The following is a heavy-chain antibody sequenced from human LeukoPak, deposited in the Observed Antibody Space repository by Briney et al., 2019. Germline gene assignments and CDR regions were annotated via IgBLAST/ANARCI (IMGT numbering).Heavy chain of an antibody. J-gene: IGHJ4*02. CDR1: GLIFSDYY. D-gene: IGHD3-3*01. CDR2: INLKSGGT. CDR3: ARDPDLPLPIDY. Sequence: ASVRVSCKASGLIFSDYYMHWLRQAPGQGLEWMGWINLKSGGTRFAQKFQGRVTLTRDTSISTAYMEVSRLTSDDTAVYYCARDPDLPLPIDYWGQGTLVTVSS. V-gene: IGHV1-2*02.